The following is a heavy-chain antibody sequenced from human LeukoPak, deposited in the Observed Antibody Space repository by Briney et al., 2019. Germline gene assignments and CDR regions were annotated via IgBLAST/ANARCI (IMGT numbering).Heavy chain of an antibody. V-gene: IGHV3-23*01. Sequence: GGSLRLSCAASGFTFSSCAMSWVRQAPWKGLEWVSVISGSGTNTYYSDSVKGRITISRDNSKNTLYLQMNSLRAEDTAVYYCAKESYDGYYFDYWGQGTLVTVSS. CDR1: GFTFSSCA. CDR3: AKESYDGYYFDY. CDR2: ISGSGTNT. D-gene: IGHD5-12*01. J-gene: IGHJ4*02.